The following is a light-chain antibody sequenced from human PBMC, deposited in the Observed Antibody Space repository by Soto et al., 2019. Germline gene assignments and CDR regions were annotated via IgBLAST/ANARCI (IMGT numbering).Light chain of an antibody. CDR2: GAS. CDR3: QQYNNWPPIT. J-gene: IGKJ5*01. V-gene: IGKV1-16*01. CDR1: QGISNF. Sequence: DIQMTQSPSSLSASVGDRVTLTCRASQGISNFLAWFQQKPGKAPKSLIYGASSLQSGVPSRFSGSGSGTDFTLTIRSLQSEDLAVYYCQQYNNWPPITFGQGTRLEIK.